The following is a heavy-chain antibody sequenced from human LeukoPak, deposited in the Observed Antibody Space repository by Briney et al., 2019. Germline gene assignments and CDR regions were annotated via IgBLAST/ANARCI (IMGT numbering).Heavy chain of an antibody. CDR3: AISPRYGSGSAFDY. Sequence: GGSLRLSCAASGFTFSSYAMSWVRQAPGKGLEWVSAISGSGGSTYYADSVKGRFTISRDNSKNTLYLQMNSLGAEDTAVYYCAISPRYGSGSAFDYWGQGTLVTVSS. CDR1: GFTFSSYA. J-gene: IGHJ4*02. D-gene: IGHD3-10*01. V-gene: IGHV3-23*01. CDR2: ISGSGGST.